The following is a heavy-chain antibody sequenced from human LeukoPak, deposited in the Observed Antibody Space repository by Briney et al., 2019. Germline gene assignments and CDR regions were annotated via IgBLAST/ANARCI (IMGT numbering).Heavy chain of an antibody. CDR3: TLGSY. J-gene: IGHJ4*02. D-gene: IGHD3-10*01. V-gene: IGHV7-4-1*02. CDR2: INTNTGNP. Sequence: AASVKVSCKASGYTFNKYAINWVRQAPGQGLEWMGWINTNTGNPSYARDFTGRFVFSLDTSVNSAFLQINNLKAGDTAFYYCTLGSYWGQGTLVTVSS. CDR1: GYTFNKYA.